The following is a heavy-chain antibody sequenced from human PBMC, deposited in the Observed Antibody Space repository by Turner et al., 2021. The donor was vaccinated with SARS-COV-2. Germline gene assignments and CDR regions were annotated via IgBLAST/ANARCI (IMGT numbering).Heavy chain of an antibody. CDR1: GGSFSGYF. Sequence: QVQLQQWGAGLLKPSETLSLTCAVYGGSFSGYFWTWIRQPPGKGLEWIGEINHSGSTNYNPSLKSRVTISVDTSKNQFSLKLSSVTAADTDVYYCARGQGWLQPPFGYWGQGTLVTVSS. D-gene: IGHD3-3*01. V-gene: IGHV4-34*01. CDR2: INHSGST. J-gene: IGHJ4*02. CDR3: ARGQGWLQPPFGY.